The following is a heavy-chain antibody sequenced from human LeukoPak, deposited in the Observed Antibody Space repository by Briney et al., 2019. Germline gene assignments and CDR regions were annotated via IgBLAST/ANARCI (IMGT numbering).Heavy chain of an antibody. D-gene: IGHD1-26*01. J-gene: IGHJ4*02. CDR2: INSDGSST. CDR3: ARGGKEEWELLRD. Sequence: GGSLRLSCAASGFTFSSYWMHWVRQAPGKGLVWVSRINSDGSSTSYADSVKGRFTISRDNAKNTLYLQMNSLRAEDTAVYYRARGGKEEWELLRDWGQGTLVTVSS. V-gene: IGHV3-74*01. CDR1: GFTFSSYW.